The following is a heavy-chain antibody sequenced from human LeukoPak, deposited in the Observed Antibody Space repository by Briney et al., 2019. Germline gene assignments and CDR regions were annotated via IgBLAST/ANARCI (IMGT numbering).Heavy chain of an antibody. J-gene: IGHJ6*02. CDR2: IYYSGST. D-gene: IGHD2-15*01. V-gene: IGHV4-59*08. Sequence: SETLSLTCTVSGCSISSYYWSWIRQPPGKGLEWIGDIYYSGSTNYNPSLKSRVTISVDTSKNQFSLKLSSVTAADTAVYYCARHYVRVAGHYYHGMDVWGQGTTVTVSS. CDR1: GCSISSYY. CDR3: ARHYVRVAGHYYHGMDV.